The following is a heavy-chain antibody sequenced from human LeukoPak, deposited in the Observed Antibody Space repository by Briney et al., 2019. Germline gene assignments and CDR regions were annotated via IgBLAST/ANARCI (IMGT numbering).Heavy chain of an antibody. V-gene: IGHV3-30*02. CDR3: AKDNPLDY. CDR2: IRYDGNNK. D-gene: IGHD1-14*01. Sequence: GGSLRLSFAASGFTFSSYGMHWGRQAPGKGLEWVAFIRYDGNNKLYADSVKGRFTISRDNSKNTVYLHINSLRTEDTALYYCAKDNPLDYWGQGTLVIVSS. J-gene: IGHJ4*02. CDR1: GFTFSSYG.